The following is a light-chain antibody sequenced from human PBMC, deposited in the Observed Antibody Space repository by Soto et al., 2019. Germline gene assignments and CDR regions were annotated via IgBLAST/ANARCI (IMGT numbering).Light chain of an antibody. Sequence: EIVMTQSLATLSVSPGERATLSCRARQSVSSNFAWYQQKPGQAPRLLIYGASTRATGIPARFSGSGSGTEFTLTISSLQSEDFAVYYCQQYNNWPPGTFGQGPKVEI. CDR2: GAS. CDR1: QSVSSN. CDR3: QQYNNWPPGT. V-gene: IGKV3-15*01. J-gene: IGKJ1*01.